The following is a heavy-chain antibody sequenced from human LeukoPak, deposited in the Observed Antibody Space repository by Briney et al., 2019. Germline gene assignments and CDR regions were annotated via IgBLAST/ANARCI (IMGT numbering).Heavy chain of an antibody. Sequence: SETLSLTWAGYGGSFRGYYCGWVRQPPGEGLGGIGEIRRSGSNNLHRCLKRRVTISVDTSKNQFSLKLSSETAADTAVYYCARGQSRGSFKSYYYGMDVWGQGTTVTVSS. CDR1: GGSFRGYY. V-gene: IGHV4-34*01. D-gene: IGHD1-26*01. CDR3: ARGQSRGSFKSYYYGMDV. CDR2: IRRSGSN. J-gene: IGHJ6*02.